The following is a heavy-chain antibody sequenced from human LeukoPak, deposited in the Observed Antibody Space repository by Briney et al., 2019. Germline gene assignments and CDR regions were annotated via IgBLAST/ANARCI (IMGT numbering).Heavy chain of an antibody. Sequence: PGGSLRLSCAASGFTFSTYDMHWVRQATGKGLEWVSGIGVGFDAYYPGSVKGRFTISRDNSKNTLYLQMNSLRAEDTAVYYCARDRVDTAMGSFQYYFDYWGQGTLVTVSS. CDR2: IGVGFDA. J-gene: IGHJ4*02. CDR3: ARDRVDTAMGSFQYYFDY. D-gene: IGHD5-18*01. V-gene: IGHV3-13*04. CDR1: GFTFSTYD.